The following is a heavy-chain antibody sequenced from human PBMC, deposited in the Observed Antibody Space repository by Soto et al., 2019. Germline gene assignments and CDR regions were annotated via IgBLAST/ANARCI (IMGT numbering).Heavy chain of an antibody. CDR1: GFTFDDYT. J-gene: IGHJ1*01. V-gene: IGHV3-43*01. CDR3: EKGGSGPRAEYFQH. D-gene: IGHD6-19*01. Sequence: GGSLRLSCAASGFTFDDYTMHWVRQAPGKGLEWVSLISWDGGSTYYADSVKGRFTISRDNSKNSLYLQMNSLRTEDTALYYCEKGGSGPRAEYFQHWGQGTLATVSS. CDR2: ISWDGGST.